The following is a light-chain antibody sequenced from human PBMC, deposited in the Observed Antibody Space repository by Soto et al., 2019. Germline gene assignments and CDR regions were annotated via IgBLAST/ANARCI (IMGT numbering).Light chain of an antibody. CDR1: SSDVGGYNY. J-gene: IGLJ3*02. V-gene: IGLV2-8*01. CDR3: SSYAGNHKGV. CDR2: EVS. Sequence: QSALTQPPSASASPGQSVTISCTGTSSDVGGYNYVSWYQQHPGKAPKLLIFEVSKRPSGVPDRFSGSKSGSTASLSVSGLQAEDEADYYCSSYAGNHKGVFGGGTRSPS.